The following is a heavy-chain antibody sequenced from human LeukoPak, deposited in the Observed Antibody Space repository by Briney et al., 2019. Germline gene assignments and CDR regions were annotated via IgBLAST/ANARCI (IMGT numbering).Heavy chain of an antibody. D-gene: IGHD2-2*02. CDR3: AKGGIPAAITVVDY. CDR2: ISGSGGNT. V-gene: IGHV3-23*01. CDR1: GFTFSSYW. J-gene: IGHJ4*02. Sequence: GGSLRLSCAASGFTFSSYWMHWVRQAPGKGLEWVSAISGSGGNTYYADSVRGRFTISRDNSKNTLYLQMNSLRAEDTAVYYCAKGGIPAAITVVDYWGQGTLVTVSS.